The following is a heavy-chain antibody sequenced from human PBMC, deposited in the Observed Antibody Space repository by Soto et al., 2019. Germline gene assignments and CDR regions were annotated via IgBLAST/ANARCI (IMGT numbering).Heavy chain of an antibody. CDR3: ALERQLNSPADAFDI. V-gene: IGHV1-2*02. CDR1: GHTFNVYY. Sequence: VSLVQSGAEVKKPGASVKVSCKAPGHTFNVYYLHWVRQAPGKGLEWIGKINPNRGDTNYGQRFRGRVSMTSDPSITTAYIDLRKLTSADTAVYYCALERQLNSPADAFDIWGQGTMVTVSS. D-gene: IGHD6-13*01. CDR2: INPNRGDT. J-gene: IGHJ3*02.